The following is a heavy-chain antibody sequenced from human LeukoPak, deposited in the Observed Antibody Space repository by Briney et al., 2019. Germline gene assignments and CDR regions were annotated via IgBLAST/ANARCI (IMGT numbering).Heavy chain of an antibody. V-gene: IGHV1-46*01. CDR3: ASNGGIVVPAAPYYMDV. CDR1: GYTFTSYY. D-gene: IGHD2-2*01. J-gene: IGHJ6*03. CDR2: MNPSGGST. Sequence: ASVKVSCKASGYTFTSYYMHWVRQAPGQGLEWMGIMNPSGGSTSYAQKFQGRVTMTRDTSTSTVYMELSSLRSEDTAVYYCASNGGIVVPAAPYYMDVWGKGTTVTVSS.